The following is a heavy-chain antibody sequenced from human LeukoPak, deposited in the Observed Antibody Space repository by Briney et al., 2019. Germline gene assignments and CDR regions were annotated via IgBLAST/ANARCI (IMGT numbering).Heavy chain of an antibody. CDR3: ARANDYYDSSGYSENDPFDI. D-gene: IGHD3-22*01. CDR1: GGSISSYY. Sequence: SETLSLTCTVSGGSISSYYWSWIRQPPGKGLEWIGYIYYRGSTNYNPSLKSRVTISVDTSKNQFSLKLSSVTAADTAVYYCARANDYYDSSGYSENDPFDILGQGTMVTVPS. CDR2: IYYRGST. V-gene: IGHV4-59*01. J-gene: IGHJ3*02.